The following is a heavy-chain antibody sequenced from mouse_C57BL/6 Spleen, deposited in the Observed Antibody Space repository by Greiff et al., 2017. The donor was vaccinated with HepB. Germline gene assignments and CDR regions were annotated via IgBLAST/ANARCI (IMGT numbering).Heavy chain of an antibody. CDR1: GYAFSSYW. Sequence: QVQLKESGAELVKPGASVKISCKASGYAFSSYWMHWVKQRPGKGLEWLGQIYPGDGDTNYNGKLQGKATLTADKSSSTAYMQLSSLTSDDSAVYFCARRGTGNYCDYWGQGTTLTVSS. CDR3: ARRGTGNYCDY. J-gene: IGHJ2*01. D-gene: IGHD4-1*01. CDR2: IYPGDGDT. V-gene: IGHV1-80*01.